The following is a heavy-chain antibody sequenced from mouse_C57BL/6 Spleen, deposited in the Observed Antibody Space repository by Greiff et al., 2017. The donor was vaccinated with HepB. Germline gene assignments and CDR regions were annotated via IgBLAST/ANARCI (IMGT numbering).Heavy chain of an antibody. CDR1: GYTFTSYW. V-gene: IGHV1-55*01. J-gene: IGHJ4*01. D-gene: IGHD1-1*01. CDR3: ARGSVYYGSSYDAMDY. CDR2: IYPGSGST. Sequence: VQLQQSGAELVKPGASVKMSCKASGYTFTSYWITWVKQRPGQGLEWIGDIYPGSGSTNYNEKFKSKATLTVDTSSSTAYMQRSSLTSEDSAVYYCARGSVYYGSSYDAMDYWGQGTSVTVSS.